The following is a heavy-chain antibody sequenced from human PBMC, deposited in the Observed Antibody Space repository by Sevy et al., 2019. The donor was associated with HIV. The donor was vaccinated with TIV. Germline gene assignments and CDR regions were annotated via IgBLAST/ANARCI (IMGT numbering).Heavy chain of an antibody. J-gene: IGHJ4*02. V-gene: IGHV1-24*01. D-gene: IGHD3-22*01. CDR1: GYTLTNLS. Sequence: ASVKVSYKVSGYTLTNLSMHWVRQAPGRGLEWMGSFDPEDGERIYAQNFQGRVTMSEDTSTDTAYMDLSSLRSDDTAVYYCAATREYYYGNSGYFDYWGQGTLVTVSS. CDR2: FDPEDGER. CDR3: AATREYYYGNSGYFDY.